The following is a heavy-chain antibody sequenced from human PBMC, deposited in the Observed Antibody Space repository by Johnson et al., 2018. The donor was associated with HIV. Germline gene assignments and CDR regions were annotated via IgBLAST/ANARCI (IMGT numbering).Heavy chain of an antibody. CDR3: AKLSDNDGFDI. D-gene: IGHD6-25*01. V-gene: IGHV3-9*01. Sequence: EVQLVESGGGLVQPGRSLRLSCAASGFTFDDYAMHWVRQAPGKGLEWVSGISWNSGSIGYADSVKGRFTISRDNAKNSLYLQMNSLRAEDTALYYCAKLSDNDGFDIWGQGTMVAVSS. CDR2: ISWNSGSI. CDR1: GFTFDDYA. J-gene: IGHJ3*02.